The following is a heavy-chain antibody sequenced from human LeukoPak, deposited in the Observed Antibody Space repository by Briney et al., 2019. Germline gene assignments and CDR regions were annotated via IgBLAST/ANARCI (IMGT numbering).Heavy chain of an antibody. CDR2: ISSGGTYE. CDR3: ARDSTYYYDSGSSGPHYFDN. J-gene: IGHJ4*02. D-gene: IGHD3-10*01. V-gene: IGHV3-30*17. CDR1: GFTFCNYA. Sequence: GGSLRLSCAASGFTFCNYAMHWVRQAPGKGLEWVSLISSGGTYEYYADSVKGRFTISRDNSKNTLYLQLNSLRAEDTAVYYCARDSTYYYDSGSSGPHYFDNWGQGTLVTVSS.